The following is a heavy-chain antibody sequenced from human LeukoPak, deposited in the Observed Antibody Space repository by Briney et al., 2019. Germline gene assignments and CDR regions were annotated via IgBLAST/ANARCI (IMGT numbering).Heavy chain of an antibody. D-gene: IGHD3-10*01. CDR3: ARDRNYGELLPFDY. J-gene: IGHJ4*02. CDR1: GFTFSSYS. CDR2: ISSSSSYI. Sequence: PGGSLRLSCAASGFTFSSYSMNWVRQAPGKGLEWVSSISSSSSYIYYADSVKGRFSISRDNAKNSLYLQMNSLRAEDTAVYYCARDRNYGELLPFDYWGQGTLVTVSS. V-gene: IGHV3-21*01.